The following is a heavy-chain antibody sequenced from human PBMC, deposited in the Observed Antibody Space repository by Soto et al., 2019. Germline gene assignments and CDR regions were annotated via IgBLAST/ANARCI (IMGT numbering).Heavy chain of an antibody. CDR1: GGSISSYY. D-gene: IGHD3-10*01. CDR3: ARLERFGELTTHTYYYYMDV. J-gene: IGHJ6*03. V-gene: IGHV4-59*08. Sequence: SETLSLTCTVSGGSISSYYWSWIRQPPGKGLEWIGYIYYSGSTNYNPSLKSRVTISVDTAKNQFSLKLSSVTAADTAVYYCARLERFGELTTHTYYYYMDVWGKGTTVTVSS. CDR2: IYYSGST.